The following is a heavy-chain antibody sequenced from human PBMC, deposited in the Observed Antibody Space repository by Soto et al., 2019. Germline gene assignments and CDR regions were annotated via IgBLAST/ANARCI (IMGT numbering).Heavy chain of an antibody. V-gene: IGHV4-30-2*01. CDR2: ISHSGST. J-gene: IGHJ5*02. CDR3: ARWFDP. Sequence: QLQLQESGSGLVKPSQTLSLTCAVSGGSISSGGYSWSWIRQPPGKGLEWIGYISHSGSTYYNPSLQRRATISVDRYKTQSSLKLSSVTAADTAVYYCARWFDPWGQGTLVTVSS. CDR1: GGSISSGGYS.